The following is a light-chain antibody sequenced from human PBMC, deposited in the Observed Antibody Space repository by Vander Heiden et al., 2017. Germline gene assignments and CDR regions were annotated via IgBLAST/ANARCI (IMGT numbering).Light chain of an antibody. CDR2: DAS. CDR1: QSVSSF. Sequence: IVLTQSPATLSLSPGERATLSCRASQSVSSFLAWYQQKPGQAPRLLIFDASNMATGIPARFSGSGSGTDFTLTISSLDPEDFAVYYCQQRSNWPYTFGQGTQLEIK. J-gene: IGKJ5*01. V-gene: IGKV3-11*01. CDR3: QQRSNWPYT.